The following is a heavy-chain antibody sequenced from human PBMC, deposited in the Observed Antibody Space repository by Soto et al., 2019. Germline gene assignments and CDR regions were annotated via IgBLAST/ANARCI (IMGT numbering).Heavy chain of an antibody. Sequence: QVQLVQSGAEVKKPGASVKVSCKASGYTFTSYAMHWARQAPGQRLEWMCWINAGNGNTKYSQKFKGRVTITRDTAPSSDFEDLSSLISEYTSVYYCERRLGGPVRSGDYWGQGTLVTVSS. V-gene: IGHV1-3*01. CDR1: GYTFTSYA. J-gene: IGHJ4*02. CDR2: INAGNGNT. D-gene: IGHD2-15*01. CDR3: ERRLGGPVRSGDY.